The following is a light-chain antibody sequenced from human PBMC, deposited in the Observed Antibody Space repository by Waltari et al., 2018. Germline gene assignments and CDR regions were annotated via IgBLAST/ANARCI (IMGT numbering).Light chain of an antibody. CDR3: QQSYSTPIT. V-gene: IGKV3-15*01. Sequence: DIVMTQSPANLSVSPGESATLSCRASQSVSIKLAWYQQKPGQAPRLLISDASDRAPVIPPRFSGSGSGTDFTLTISSLQPDDFATYYCQQSYSTPITFGQGTRLEIK. J-gene: IGKJ5*01. CDR2: DAS. CDR1: QSVSIK.